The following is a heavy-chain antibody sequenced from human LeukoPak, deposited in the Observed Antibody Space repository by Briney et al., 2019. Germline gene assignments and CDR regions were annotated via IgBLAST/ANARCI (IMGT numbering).Heavy chain of an antibody. J-gene: IGHJ4*02. V-gene: IGHV3-48*01. D-gene: IGHD3-16*01. CDR3: ARGSVAGTLWVDDFDY. CDR2: ITPGSDNI. CDR1: GFTFRSYN. Sequence: GGSLRLSCAASGFTFRSYNMNWVRQAPGKGLEWLSHITPGSDNIYYTDSVKGRFTISRDNAESSLYLQMNSLRAEDTAVYYCARGSVAGTLWVDDFDYWGQGTLVTVSS.